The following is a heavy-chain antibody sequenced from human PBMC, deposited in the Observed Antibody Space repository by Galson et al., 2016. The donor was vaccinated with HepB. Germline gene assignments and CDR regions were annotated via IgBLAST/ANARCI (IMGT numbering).Heavy chain of an antibody. V-gene: IGHV3-53*01. CDR1: GFMVSSTY. CDR2: IYSSGNT. J-gene: IGHJ6*03. CDR3: AGKSGKTGLDFSYYYTDV. Sequence: LRLSCAASGFMVSSTYVSWVRQAPGKGLEWVSVIYSSGNTYYADSVKGRFTISRDNSKNTLGLQMNSLRAEDTAVYYCAGKSGKTGLDFSYYYTDVWGKGTTVTVSS. D-gene: IGHD1/OR15-1a*01.